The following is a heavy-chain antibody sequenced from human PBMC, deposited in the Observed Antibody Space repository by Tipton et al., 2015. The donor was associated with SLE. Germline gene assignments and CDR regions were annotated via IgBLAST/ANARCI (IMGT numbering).Heavy chain of an antibody. CDR2: IYYSGST. J-gene: IGHJ4*02. V-gene: IGHV4-39*07. D-gene: IGHD3-22*01. CDR1: GGSISSSSYY. Sequence: LSLTCTVSGGSISSSSYYWGWIRQPPGKGLEWIGSIYYSGSTYYNPSLKSRVTISVDTSKNQFSLKLSSVTAADTAVYYCARDSSGPFDYWGQGTLVTVSS. CDR3: ARDSSGPFDY.